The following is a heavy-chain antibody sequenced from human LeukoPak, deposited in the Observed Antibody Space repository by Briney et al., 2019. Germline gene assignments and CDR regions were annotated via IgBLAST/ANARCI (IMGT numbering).Heavy chain of an antibody. D-gene: IGHD1-26*01. CDR2: IWYNGSNK. CDR3: AKEETSGSSFFDY. CDR1: GFTFSSYG. J-gene: IGHJ4*02. V-gene: IGHV3-33*06. Sequence: GRSLRLSCAASGFTFSSYGMHWVRQAPGKGLEWVAVIWYNGSNKYYADSVKGRFTISRDNSKNTLYLQMNSLRAEDTAVYYCAKEETSGSSFFDYWGQGTLVTVSS.